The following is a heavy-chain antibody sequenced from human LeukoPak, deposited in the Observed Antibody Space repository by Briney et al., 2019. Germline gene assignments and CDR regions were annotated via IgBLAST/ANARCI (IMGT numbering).Heavy chain of an antibody. Sequence: GGSLRLSCAASGFTFSGSTMHWVRQASGKGLEWVGRIRSKANNYATAYATSVKGRFTLSRDDSKNTAYLQMNSLKTEDTAVYYCIRGAASGSYYGFDVWGQRATVTVSS. CDR1: GFTFSGST. CDR2: IRSKANNYAT. D-gene: IGHD1-26*01. CDR3: IRGAASGSYYGFDV. V-gene: IGHV3-73*01. J-gene: IGHJ6*02.